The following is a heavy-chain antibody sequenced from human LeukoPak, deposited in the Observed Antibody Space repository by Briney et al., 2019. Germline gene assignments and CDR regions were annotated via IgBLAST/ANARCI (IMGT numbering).Heavy chain of an antibody. CDR1: GYTFTNYY. Sequence: ASVKVSCKASGYTFTNYYIHWVRQAPRQGLEWMGIINPSGGSTTYAQKFQGRVTMTRDMSTSTVYMELSSLRSEDTAVYYCARDRSGYCSTTSCYILGYWGQGTLVTVSS. CDR2: INPSGGST. V-gene: IGHV1-46*01. CDR3: ARDRSGYCSTTSCYILGY. J-gene: IGHJ4*02. D-gene: IGHD2-2*02.